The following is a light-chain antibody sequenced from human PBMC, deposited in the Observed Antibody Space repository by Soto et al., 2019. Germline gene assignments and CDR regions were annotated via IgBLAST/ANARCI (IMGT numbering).Light chain of an antibody. CDR2: GAS. CDR3: QKYGGSPIN. V-gene: IGKV3-20*01. CDR1: QSVNTK. J-gene: IGKJ5*01. Sequence: IVLTQSPGTLSLSPGDIVTLSCSAIQSVNTKLAWYQQKPGQAPTLLMSGASNRASGVPVRFSGNGSGTAFTLTISRLEPEDFALYYCQKYGGSPINFGLGTRLEIK.